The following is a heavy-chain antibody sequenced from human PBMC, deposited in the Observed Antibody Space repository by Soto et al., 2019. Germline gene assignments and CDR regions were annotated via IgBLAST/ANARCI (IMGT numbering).Heavy chain of an antibody. J-gene: IGHJ6*02. Sequence: ASVKVSCKASGYTFTSYAMHWVRQAPGQRLEWMGWINAGNGNTKYSQKFQGRVTITRDTSASTAYMELSSLRSEDTAVYYCARDSGYDGYYGMDVWGQGTTVTVSS. CDR3: ARDSGYDGYYGMDV. CDR2: INAGNGNT. D-gene: IGHD5-12*01. CDR1: GYTFTSYA. V-gene: IGHV1-3*01.